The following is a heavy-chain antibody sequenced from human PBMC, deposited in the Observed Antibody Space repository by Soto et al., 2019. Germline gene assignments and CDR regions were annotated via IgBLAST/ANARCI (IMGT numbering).Heavy chain of an antibody. D-gene: IGHD5-12*01. CDR3: ARAFRDGYNYVDY. Sequence: EVQLVESGGGLVQPGGSLRLSCAASGFTVSSNYMSWVRQAPGKGLEWVSVIYSGGSTYYADSVKGRFTISRHNSKNTLFLQMNSLRAEDTAVYYCARAFRDGYNYVDYWGQGTLVTVSS. V-gene: IGHV3-53*04. CDR2: IYSGGST. J-gene: IGHJ4*02. CDR1: GFTVSSNY.